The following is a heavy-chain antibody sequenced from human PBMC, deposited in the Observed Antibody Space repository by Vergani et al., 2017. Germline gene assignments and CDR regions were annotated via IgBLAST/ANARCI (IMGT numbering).Heavy chain of an antibody. Sequence: QVQLQESGPGLVKPSETLSLTCTVSGGSISSYYWSWIRQPPGKGLEWIGYIYYSGSTNYNPSLKSRVTISVDTSTNHCPLKLSSVTAADTAGYYCARSILGATIYFNGWGEGTLLTVSS. CDR3: ARSILGATIYFNG. CDR1: GGSISSYY. V-gene: IGHV4-59*01. J-gene: IGHJ4*02. D-gene: IGHD5-12*01. CDR2: IYYSGST.